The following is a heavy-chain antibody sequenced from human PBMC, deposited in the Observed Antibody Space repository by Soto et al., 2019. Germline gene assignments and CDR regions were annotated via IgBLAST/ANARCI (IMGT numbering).Heavy chain of an antibody. CDR2: INHSGST. D-gene: IGHD2-21*01. V-gene: IGHV4-34*01. CDR3: AREQMEYCGYGNCMDV. CDR1: GGSCSGYY. J-gene: IGHJ4*02. Sequence: SETLSLTAAVYGGSCSGYYWSWLRQPPGKGLEWIGEINHSGSTNYNPALKSRVTISVDTSKNQFSLKLSSVTAADTAVYYCAREQMEYCGYGNCMDVWGQGTLVTVSS.